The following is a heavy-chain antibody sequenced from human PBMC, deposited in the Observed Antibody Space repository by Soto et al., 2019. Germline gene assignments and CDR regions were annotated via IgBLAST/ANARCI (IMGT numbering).Heavy chain of an antibody. CDR2: IYYSGST. Sequence: SETLSLTCTVSGGSISSGGYYWSWIHQHPGKGLEWIGYIYYSGSTYYNPSLKSRVTISVDTSKNQFYLKLRYVTAADTAVYYCARESYDILTGYSDFDYWGQGTLVTVSS. CDR3: ARESYDILTGYSDFDY. V-gene: IGHV4-31*03. CDR1: GGSISSGGYY. D-gene: IGHD3-9*01. J-gene: IGHJ4*02.